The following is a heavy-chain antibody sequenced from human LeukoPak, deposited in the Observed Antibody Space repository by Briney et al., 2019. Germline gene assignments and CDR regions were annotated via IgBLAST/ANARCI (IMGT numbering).Heavy chain of an antibody. V-gene: IGHV4-39*07. D-gene: IGHD4-17*01. CDR3: TRDTGTTGEVKFDP. Sequence: SETLSLTCTVSGGSISSSSYFWGWIRQPPGKGLEWIGSIYYSGSPYYNPSLKSRVPMSVDTSKNQFSLKLSSVTAADTAVYFCTRDTGTTGEVKFDPWGQGTLVTVSS. CDR1: GGSISSSSYF. CDR2: IYYSGSP. J-gene: IGHJ5*02.